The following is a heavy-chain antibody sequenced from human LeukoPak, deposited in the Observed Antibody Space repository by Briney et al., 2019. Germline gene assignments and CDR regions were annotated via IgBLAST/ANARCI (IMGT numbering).Heavy chain of an antibody. Sequence: GGSLRLSCAAPGFTFSGYSMNWVRQAPGKGLEWVSSISSSSSSIYYADSMKGRFTISRDNAKNSLYLQMNSLRAEDTAVYYCAREDYGSGSYYNPRGHFDYWGQGTLVTVSS. CDR3: AREDYGSGSYYNPRGHFDY. CDR1: GFTFSGYS. J-gene: IGHJ4*02. V-gene: IGHV3-21*01. D-gene: IGHD3-10*01. CDR2: ISSSSSSI.